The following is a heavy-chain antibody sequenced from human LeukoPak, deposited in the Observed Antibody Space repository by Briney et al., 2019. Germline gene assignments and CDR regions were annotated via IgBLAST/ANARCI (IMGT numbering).Heavy chain of an antibody. CDR3: TRDYRGKDV. CDR1: GLTFSNYW. CDR2: IKQDGSEK. V-gene: IGHV3-7*01. J-gene: IGHJ6*02. D-gene: IGHD3-16*02. Sequence: GGSLRLSCTASGLTFSNYWMDWVRQAPGKGLEWVANIKQDGSEKNYVDSVKGRFIISRDNAKNSVYLQMDSLRVEDTAVYYCTRDYRGKDVWGRGTTVTVS.